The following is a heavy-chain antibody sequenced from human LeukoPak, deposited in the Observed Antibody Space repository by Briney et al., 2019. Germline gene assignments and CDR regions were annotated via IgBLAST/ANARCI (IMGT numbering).Heavy chain of an antibody. CDR1: GGTFSRYA. CDR2: ISAYNGNT. J-gene: IGHJ4*02. D-gene: IGHD6-19*01. CDR3: ARWVGSGWYYFDY. V-gene: IGHV1-18*01. Sequence: ASVKVSCKASGGTFSRYAISWVRQAPGQGLEWTGWISAYNGNTNYAQKLQGRVTMTTDTSMSTAYMELRILRSDDTAVYYCARWVGSGWYYFDYWGQGTLVTVSS.